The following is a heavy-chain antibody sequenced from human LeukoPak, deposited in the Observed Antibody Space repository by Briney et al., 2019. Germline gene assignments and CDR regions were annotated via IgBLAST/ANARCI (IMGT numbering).Heavy chain of an antibody. D-gene: IGHD5-24*01. J-gene: IGHJ4*02. Sequence: GGSLRLSCAASGFTFSDYHMTWIRQAPGKGLEWVSYISSSGSTIYYTDSVKGRFTISRDNAKNSLYLQMNSLRAEDTAVFYCARGLATIPFDYWGQGTLVTVSS. CDR2: ISSSGSTI. V-gene: IGHV3-11*04. CDR1: GFTFSDYH. CDR3: ARGLATIPFDY.